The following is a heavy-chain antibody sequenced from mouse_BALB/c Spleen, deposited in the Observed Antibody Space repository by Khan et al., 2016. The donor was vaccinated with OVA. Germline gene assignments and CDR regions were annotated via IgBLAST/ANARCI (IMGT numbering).Heavy chain of an antibody. CDR3: AKHLILYPCYFNS. CDR1: GFSLTDYG. V-gene: IGHV2-6-5*01. CDR2: IWGGGIT. Sequence: QVRLQQSGPGLVAPSQSLSITCTASGFSLTDYGVSWIRQPPGKGLEWLGVIWGGGITYYNSVPKTRLSTIKDNSTSQAFLKMNSLQTDDTAMYYCAKHLILYPCYFNSWGQGTTLTVSS. D-gene: IGHD1-1*01. J-gene: IGHJ2*01.